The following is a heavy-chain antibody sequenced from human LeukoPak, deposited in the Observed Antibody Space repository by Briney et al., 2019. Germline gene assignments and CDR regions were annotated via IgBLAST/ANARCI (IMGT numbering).Heavy chain of an antibody. CDR1: GFTFSYYS. CDR2: ISGGADHT. CDR3: AKDAVDASGRTNAFDV. D-gene: IGHD3-10*01. Sequence: GGPLRLSCAASGFTFSYYSMTWVRQAPGKGLEWVSAISGGADHTYYADSVRGRFTISRDNSQNFLYLQMNYLRAEDTALYYCAKDAVDASGRTNAFDVWGQGAMVTVSS. V-gene: IGHV3-23*01. J-gene: IGHJ3*01.